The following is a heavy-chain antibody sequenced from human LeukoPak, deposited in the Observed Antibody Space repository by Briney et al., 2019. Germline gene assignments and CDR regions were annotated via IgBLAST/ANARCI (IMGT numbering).Heavy chain of an antibody. CDR1: GFTFSSYW. V-gene: IGHV3-7*01. D-gene: IGHD6-13*01. J-gene: IGHJ4*02. Sequence: GGSLRLSCAASGFTFSSYWMSWVRQAPGKGLEWVANIGQDGSDKNYVDSVEGRFTISRDNAKRSLYLEMSSLRGEDTAVYYCAPPPIAATGNWGQGTLVTVSS. CDR3: APPPIAATGN. CDR2: IGQDGSDK.